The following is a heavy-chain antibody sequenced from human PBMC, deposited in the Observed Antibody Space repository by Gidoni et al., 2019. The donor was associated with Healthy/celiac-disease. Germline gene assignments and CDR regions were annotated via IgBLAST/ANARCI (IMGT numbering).Heavy chain of an antibody. CDR1: GFTFSSYG. CDR3: AKDRSSQFLSYYFDY. J-gene: IGHJ4*02. CDR2: ISYDGSNK. D-gene: IGHD6-6*01. V-gene: IGHV3-30*18. Sequence: QVQLVESGGGVVQPGRSLRLSCAASGFTFSSYGMHWVRQAPGKGLEWVAVISYDGSNKYYADSVKGRFTISRDNPKNTLYLQMNSLRAEDTAVYYCAKDRSSQFLSYYFDYWGQGTLVTVSS.